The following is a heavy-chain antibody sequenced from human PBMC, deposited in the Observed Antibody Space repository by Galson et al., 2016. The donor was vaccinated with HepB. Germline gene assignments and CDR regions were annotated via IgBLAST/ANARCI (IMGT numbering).Heavy chain of an antibody. CDR2: IYPGDSGT. CDR1: GYSFTSYW. D-gene: IGHD2-2*01. Sequence: QSGAEVKKPGESLKISCKGFGYSFTSYWIAWVPHIPGKGLEWMGIIYPGDSGTRYNPSFQGQVTISADKSIDTAYLQWNSLKASDTAIYYCARRFSTPHWFDPWGQGTLVTVSS. V-gene: IGHV5-51*03. J-gene: IGHJ5*02. CDR3: ARRFSTPHWFDP.